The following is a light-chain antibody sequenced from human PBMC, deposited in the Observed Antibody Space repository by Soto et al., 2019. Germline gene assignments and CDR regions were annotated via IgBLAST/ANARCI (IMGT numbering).Light chain of an antibody. CDR3: RSYTSSSTLLVV. CDR2: DVS. Sequence: QSALTQPASVSGSPGQSITISCTGTSSDVGGYNYVSWYQQHPGKAPKLMIYDVSNRPSGVSNRFSGSKSGNTASLTISGLQAEDEADYYCRSYTSSSTLLVVFGGGTKVTVL. CDR1: SSDVGGYNY. J-gene: IGLJ2*01. V-gene: IGLV2-14*01.